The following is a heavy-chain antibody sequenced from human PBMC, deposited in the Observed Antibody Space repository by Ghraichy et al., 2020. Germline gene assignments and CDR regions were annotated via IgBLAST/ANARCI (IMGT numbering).Heavy chain of an antibody. CDR2: ISSSSGTI. D-gene: IGHD3-10*01. Sequence: GSLRLSCAASGFIFSDYSMNWVRQAPGKGLEWVSYISSSSGTIYYGDSVKGRFTISRDNAKNSLYLRMNSLRDEDTAVYYCAREKQSIIRGLLPTNFDFWGLGTLVTVSS. J-gene: IGHJ4*02. CDR1: GFIFSDYS. V-gene: IGHV3-48*02. CDR3: AREKQSIIRGLLPTNFDF.